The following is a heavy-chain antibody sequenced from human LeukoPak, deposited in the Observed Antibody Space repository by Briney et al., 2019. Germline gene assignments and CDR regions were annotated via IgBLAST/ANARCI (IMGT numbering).Heavy chain of an antibody. CDR1: GFTFTSSA. CDR3: AADSDGYNVGDAFDI. CDR2: IVVGSGNT. Sequence: ASVKVSCKASGFTFTSSAMQWERQARGQRLEWIGWIVVGSGNTNYAQKFQERVTITRDMSTSTAYMELSSLRSEDTAVYYCAADSDGYNVGDAFDIWGQGTMVTVSS. J-gene: IGHJ3*02. V-gene: IGHV1-58*02. D-gene: IGHD5-24*01.